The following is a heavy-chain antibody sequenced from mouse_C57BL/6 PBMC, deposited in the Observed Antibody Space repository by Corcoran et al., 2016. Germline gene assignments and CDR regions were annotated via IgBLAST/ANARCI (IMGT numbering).Heavy chain of an antibody. V-gene: IGHV1-26*01. CDR2: INPNNGGT. CDR3: ARVERKNWYFDV. CDR1: GYTFTDYY. Sequence: EVQLQQSGPELVKPGASVKISCKASGYTFTDYYMNWVKQSHGKSLEWIGDINPNNGGTSYNQKFKGKATLTVDKSSSTAYMELRSLTSEDSAVYYCARVERKNWYFDVWGTGTTVTVSS. J-gene: IGHJ1*03.